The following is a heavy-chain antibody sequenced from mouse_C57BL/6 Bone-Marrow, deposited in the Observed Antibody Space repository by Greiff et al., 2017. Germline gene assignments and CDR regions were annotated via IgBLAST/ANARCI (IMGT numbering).Heavy chain of an antibody. CDR3: ARRGGFAY. Sequence: QVHVKQSGAELARPGASVKMSCKASGYTFTSYTMHWVKQRPGQGLEWIGYINPSSGYTKYNQKFKDKAALTADKSSSTAYMQLRSLTSEDSAVYYGARRGGFAYWGQGTLVTVSA. J-gene: IGHJ3*01. V-gene: IGHV1-4*01. CDR2: INPSSGYT. CDR1: GYTFTSYT.